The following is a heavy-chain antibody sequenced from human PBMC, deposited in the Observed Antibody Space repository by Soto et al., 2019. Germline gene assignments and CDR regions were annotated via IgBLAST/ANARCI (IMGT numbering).Heavy chain of an antibody. CDR1: GFPFSSYY. CDR3: ARDGLTTGSNWFDP. D-gene: IGHD4-4*01. J-gene: IGHJ5*02. CDR2: INPSGGST. V-gene: IGHV1-46*01. Sequence: GGSLRLSCAASGFPFSSYYMHWVRQAPGQGLEWMGIINPSGGSTSYAQKFQGRVTMTRDTSTSTVYMELSSLRSEDTAVYYCARDGLTTGSNWFDPWGQGTLVTVSS.